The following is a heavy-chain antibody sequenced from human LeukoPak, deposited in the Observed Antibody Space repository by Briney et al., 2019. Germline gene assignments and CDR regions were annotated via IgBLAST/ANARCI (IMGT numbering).Heavy chain of an antibody. Sequence: PSETLSLTCTVSGGSISSYYWSWIRQPPGKGLEWIGYIYYSGSTNYNPSLKSRVTISVDTSKNQLSLKLSSVTAADTAVYYCARFIVVVPAVHGGYFDYWGQGTLVTVSS. CDR3: ARFIVVVPAVHGGYFDY. CDR1: GGSISSYY. J-gene: IGHJ4*02. V-gene: IGHV4-59*08. D-gene: IGHD2-2*01. CDR2: IYYSGST.